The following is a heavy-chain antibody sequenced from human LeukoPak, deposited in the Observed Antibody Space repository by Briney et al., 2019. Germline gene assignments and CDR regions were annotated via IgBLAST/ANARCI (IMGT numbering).Heavy chain of an antibody. V-gene: IGHV3-15*07. Sequence: GVLRLSCAASGFTFSNAWMNWVRQAPGKGLEWVGRIKSKTDGGTTDYAAPVKGRFTISRDDSKNTLYLQMNSLKTEDTAVYYCSTTYYYDSSEGYWGQGTLVTVSS. D-gene: IGHD3-22*01. J-gene: IGHJ4*02. CDR3: STTYYYDSSEGY. CDR1: GFTFSNAW. CDR2: IKSKTDGGTT.